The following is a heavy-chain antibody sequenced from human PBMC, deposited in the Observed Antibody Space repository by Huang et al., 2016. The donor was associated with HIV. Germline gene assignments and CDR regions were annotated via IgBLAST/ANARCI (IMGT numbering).Heavy chain of an antibody. D-gene: IGHD1-26*01. CDR1: GDSISSGAFY. V-gene: IGHV4-61*09. Sequence: QVQLQESGPGLVQPSQTLSLICTVAGDSISSGAFYWTWIRQSAGGGLQWIGPVYTSGGFLSNGSRRSRVPIALDTSKNQLSLNLRSVTAADTALYFCARGRGGTHSYFFYSMDVWGAGTAVIVSS. J-gene: IGHJ6*03. CDR2: VYTSGGF. CDR3: ARGRGGTHSYFFYSMDV.